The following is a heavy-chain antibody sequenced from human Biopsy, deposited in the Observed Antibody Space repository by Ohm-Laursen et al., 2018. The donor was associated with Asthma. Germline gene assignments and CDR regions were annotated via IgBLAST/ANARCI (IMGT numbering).Heavy chain of an antibody. D-gene: IGHD3-22*01. Sequence: SLRLSCTASGFKFDEYTMHWVRQAPGKGLEWVSGISCNSATIGYADSVEGRFTISRDNAKNSAFLHMDSLRPEDTAFYYCAKVRSDWVITESFDYWGQGVLVTVSS. CDR1: GFKFDEYT. J-gene: IGHJ4*02. CDR3: AKVRSDWVITESFDY. V-gene: IGHV3-9*01. CDR2: ISCNSATI.